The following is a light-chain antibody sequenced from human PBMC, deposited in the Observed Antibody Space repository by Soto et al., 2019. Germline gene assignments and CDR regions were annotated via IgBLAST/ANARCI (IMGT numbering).Light chain of an antibody. CDR2: GAS. J-gene: IGKJ4*01. CDR3: QQYNNWPPIT. CDR1: QSVSSK. Sequence: EMVMTQSPATLSVSPVERDTLSCRSSQSVSSKLAWYQQKPGQAPRLLIYGASTRATGIPARFSGSGSGTEFTLTISSLQPEDFAVYYCQQYNNWPPITFGGGTKVDIK. V-gene: IGKV3-15*01.